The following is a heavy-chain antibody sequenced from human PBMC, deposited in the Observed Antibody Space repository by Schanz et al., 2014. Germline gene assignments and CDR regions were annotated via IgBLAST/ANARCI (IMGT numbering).Heavy chain of an antibody. CDR3: AKGRFGELSAFDI. Sequence: EVQLVESGGGLIQPGGSLRLSCAASGFGFSSYSMNWVRQAPGKGLEWVSAISGSGGSTYYADSVKGRFTISRDNSKNTLYLQMDSLRAEDTAVYYCAKGRFGELSAFDIWGQGTTVTVSS. CDR2: ISGSGGST. D-gene: IGHD3-10*01. V-gene: IGHV3-23*04. J-gene: IGHJ3*02. CDR1: GFGFSSYS.